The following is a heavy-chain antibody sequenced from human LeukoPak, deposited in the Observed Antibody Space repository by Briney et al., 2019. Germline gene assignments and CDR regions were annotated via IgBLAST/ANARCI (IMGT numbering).Heavy chain of an antibody. D-gene: IGHD3-10*01. J-gene: IGHJ5*02. Sequence: SETLSLTCTVSGGSISSYYWSWIRQPPGKGLEWIGYISNSGNTNYNPSLKSRVTISVDTSKNQFPLKLSSVTAADTAVYYCARLNYYGSGTYYWFDPWGQGTLVAVSS. CDR2: ISNSGNT. CDR1: GGSISSYY. CDR3: ARLNYYGSGTYYWFDP. V-gene: IGHV4-59*01.